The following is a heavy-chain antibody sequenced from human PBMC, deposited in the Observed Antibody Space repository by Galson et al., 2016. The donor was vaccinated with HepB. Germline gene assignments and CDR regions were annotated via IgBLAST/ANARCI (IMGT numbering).Heavy chain of an antibody. CDR2: ITSGGTT. J-gene: IGHJ6*02. V-gene: IGHV3-23*01. CDR1: GFSSSSYA. Sequence: SLRLSCAASGFSSSSYAMSWVRQAPGKGLEWVSGITSGGTTYYADSVKGRLTISRDNSKNILYLQMKSLRDEDTAVYYCAKRPYSYGWHYGMDVWGQGTTVTVSS. D-gene: IGHD5-18*01. CDR3: AKRPYSYGWHYGMDV.